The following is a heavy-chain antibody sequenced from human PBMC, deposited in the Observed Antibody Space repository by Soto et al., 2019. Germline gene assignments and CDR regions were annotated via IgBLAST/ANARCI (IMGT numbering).Heavy chain of an antibody. J-gene: IGHJ5*02. CDR1: CFTFTSYG. V-gene: IGHV1-18*01. D-gene: IGHD1-26*01. CDR3: ARVVGALGHWFDP. CDR2: ISAYNGNT. Sequence: GASVKVSCKASCFTFTSYGISWVRQAPGQGLEWMGRISAYNGNTNYAQKLQGRVTMTTDTSTSTAYMELRSLRSDDTAVYYCARVVGALGHWFDPWGQGTLVTVSS.